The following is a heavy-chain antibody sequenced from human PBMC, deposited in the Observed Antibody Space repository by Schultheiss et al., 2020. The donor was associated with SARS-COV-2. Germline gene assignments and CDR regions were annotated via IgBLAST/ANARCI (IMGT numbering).Heavy chain of an antibody. CDR3: ARLSLKQLVPFFDY. D-gene: IGHD6-13*01. V-gene: IGHV4-39*01. J-gene: IGHJ4*02. CDR2: IYYRRST. Sequence: SETLSLTCTVSGGSISSSSHYWSWIRQPPGKGLEWIGYIYYRRSTYYNPSLKSRVTISVDTSKNQFSLKLSSVTAAETAVYYCARLSLKQLVPFFDYWGQGTLVTVSS. CDR1: GGSISSSSHY.